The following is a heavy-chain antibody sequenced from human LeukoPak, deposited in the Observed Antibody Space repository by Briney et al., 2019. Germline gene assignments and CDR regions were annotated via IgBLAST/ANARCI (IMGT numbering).Heavy chain of an antibody. J-gene: IGHJ4*02. D-gene: IGHD6-19*01. CDR2: ITSTSDTI. Sequence: GGSLRLSCEASGFTFSDYSMNWVRQAPGEGLEWLSYITSTSDTIYYADSVKGRFTISRDNSKNTLYLQMNSLRAEDTAVYYCAKGDYSSGLDYWGQGTLVTVSS. V-gene: IGHV3-48*01. CDR1: GFTFSDYS. CDR3: AKGDYSSGLDY.